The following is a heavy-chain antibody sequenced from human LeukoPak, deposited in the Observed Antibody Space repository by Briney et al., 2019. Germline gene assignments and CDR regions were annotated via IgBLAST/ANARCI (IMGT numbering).Heavy chain of an antibody. Sequence: PGGSLRLSCAASGFTFSSYAMLWVRQAPGKGLEWVAVISYDGGNKYYADSVKGRFTISRDNSKNTLYLQMNSLRAEDTAVYYCARSPASSWYESLNIYYYYYYGMDVWGKGTTVTASS. D-gene: IGHD6-13*01. CDR2: ISYDGGNK. J-gene: IGHJ6*04. CDR3: ARSPASSWYESLNIYYYYYYGMDV. V-gene: IGHV3-30*04. CDR1: GFTFSSYA.